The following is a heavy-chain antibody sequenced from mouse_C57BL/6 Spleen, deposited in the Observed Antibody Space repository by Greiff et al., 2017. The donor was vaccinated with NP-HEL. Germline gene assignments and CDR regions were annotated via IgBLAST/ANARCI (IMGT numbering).Heavy chain of an antibody. D-gene: IGHD1-1*01. J-gene: IGHJ1*03. V-gene: IGHV1-69*01. CDR2: IDPSDSYT. Sequence: QVQLQQPGAELVMPGASVKLSCKASGYTFTSYWMHWVKQRPGQGLEWIGEIDPSDSYTNYNPQFKGKSTLTVDKSSSTAYMQLSSLTSEDSAVYYCARDYGSSSYFDVWGTGTTVTVSS. CDR1: GYTFTSYW. CDR3: ARDYGSSSYFDV.